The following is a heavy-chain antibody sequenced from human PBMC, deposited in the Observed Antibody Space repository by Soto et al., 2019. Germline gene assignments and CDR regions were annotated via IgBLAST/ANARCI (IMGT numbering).Heavy chain of an antibody. J-gene: IGHJ4*01. CDR2: IMPLFGKP. V-gene: IGHV1-69*13. Sequence: GASVKVSCKASGVSFSGYAFSWVRQAPGQGLEWMGGIMPLFGKPDYAQKFQGRVTITADESTSTTYMELSSLRSEDTALYFCASASSTSWLYCFDYWG. CDR3: ASASSTSWLYCFDY. CDR1: GVSFSGYA. D-gene: IGHD2-2*01.